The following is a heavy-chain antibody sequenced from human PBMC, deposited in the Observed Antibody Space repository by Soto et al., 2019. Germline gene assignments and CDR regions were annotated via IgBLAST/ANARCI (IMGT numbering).Heavy chain of an antibody. J-gene: IGHJ5*02. CDR1: GYTFTSYA. Sequence: ASVKVSCKASGYTFTSYALHWVRQAPGQRLEWMGWINAGNGNTKYSQKFQGRVTITRDISASTAYMELSSLRSEDTAVYYCARERIVVTNWFDPWGQGTLVTVSS. CDR2: INAGNGNT. CDR3: ARERIVVTNWFDP. V-gene: IGHV1-3*01. D-gene: IGHD3-22*01.